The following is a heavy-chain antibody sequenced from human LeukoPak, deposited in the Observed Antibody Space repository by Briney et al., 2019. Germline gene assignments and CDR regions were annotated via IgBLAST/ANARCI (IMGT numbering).Heavy chain of an antibody. D-gene: IGHD2-15*01. V-gene: IGHV1-3*01. CDR1: GYTFTTYA. CDR2: INAGDGNT. CDR3: ARGDCSGGSCWNYFDD. Sequence: GASVKVSCKTSGYTFTTYAMYWVRQAPGQRREWMGWINAGDGNTKYSQKFQGRVTITRDTSASTAYMELSSLRSEDTAVYYCARGDCSGGSCWNYFDDWGQGTLVTVSS. J-gene: IGHJ4*02.